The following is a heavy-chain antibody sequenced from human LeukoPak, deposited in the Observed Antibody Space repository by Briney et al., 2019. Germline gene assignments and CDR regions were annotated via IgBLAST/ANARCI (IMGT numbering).Heavy chain of an antibody. CDR2: IYNSGST. D-gene: IGHD3-22*01. V-gene: IGHV4-38-2*02. Sequence: SETLSLTCTVSGYSISSGYYWGWIRQAPGKGLEWIGSIYNSGSTYYNPSLKSRVTISVDTSKNQFSLKLSSVTAADTAVYYRARGPRRITMIVVVRPRPRFDPWGQGTLVTVSS. CDR3: ARGPRRITMIVVVRPRPRFDP. J-gene: IGHJ5*02. CDR1: GYSISSGYY.